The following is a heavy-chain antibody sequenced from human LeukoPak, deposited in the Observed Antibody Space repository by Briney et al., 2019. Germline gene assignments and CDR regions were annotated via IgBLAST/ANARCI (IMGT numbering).Heavy chain of an antibody. CDR1: GGSISTYY. J-gene: IGHJ5*02. Sequence: SETLSLTCTVSGGSISTYYWSWIRQPPGKGLEWIGYIYYTGSTNYNPSLKSRVTISVDTSKNQFSLNLTSVTAADTAVYYCARFTPQGYGWGGYNRFDPWGQGTLVTVSS. V-gene: IGHV4-59*01. CDR2: IYYTGST. CDR3: ARFTPQGYGWGGYNRFDP. D-gene: IGHD3-16*01.